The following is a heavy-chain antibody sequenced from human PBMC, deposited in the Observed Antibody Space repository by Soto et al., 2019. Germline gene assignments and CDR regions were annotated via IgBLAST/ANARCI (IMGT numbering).Heavy chain of an antibody. CDR2: IIPIFGTA. CDR1: GGTFSSYA. J-gene: IGHJ3*02. D-gene: IGHD4-17*01. CDR3: ERGFSYGDDVIDAFDI. Sequence: AVKFSCKASGGTFSSYAISWVRQAPGQGLDWMGGIIPIFGTANYAQKFQGRVTITADESTSTAYMELSSLRSEDTAVYYCERGFSYGDDVIDAFDIWG. V-gene: IGHV1-69*13.